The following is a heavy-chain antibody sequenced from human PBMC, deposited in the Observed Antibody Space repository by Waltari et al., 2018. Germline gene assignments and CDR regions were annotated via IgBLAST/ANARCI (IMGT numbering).Heavy chain of an antibody. V-gene: IGHV4-4*02. D-gene: IGHD2-15*01. CDR2: VQGSGRT. Sequence: QLQLQEQGPGLVKPSGTLSLTCAVSGDSMSSTYWWSWVRQSPQKGLEWIGQVQGSGRTNYNPSFASRVSMSLDTSNKRFSLKVTSATAADTAMYYCARDRGRGLYLDIWGPGTLVTVSP. J-gene: IGHJ4*02. CDR3: ARDRGRGLYLDI. CDR1: GDSMSSTYW.